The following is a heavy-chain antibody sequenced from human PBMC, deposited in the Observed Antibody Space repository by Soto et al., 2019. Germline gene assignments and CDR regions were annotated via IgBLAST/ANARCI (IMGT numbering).Heavy chain of an antibody. Sequence: SETLSLTCNVSGGSISNYYWTWVRQSPEKGLEWIGYMYYNGNISYNPSLKSRVTISIDTSKNQFSLTLKSVTAADTAVYYCASGGNWFDPWGQGVLVTVSS. CDR2: MYYNGNI. J-gene: IGHJ5*02. V-gene: IGHV4-59*01. CDR3: ASGGNWFDP. CDR1: GGSISNYY. D-gene: IGHD3-16*01.